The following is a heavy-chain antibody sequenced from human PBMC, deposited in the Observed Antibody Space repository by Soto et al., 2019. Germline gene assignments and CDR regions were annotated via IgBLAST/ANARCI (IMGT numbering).Heavy chain of an antibody. CDR1: GFTFNYYY. D-gene: IGHD6-6*01. CDR3: ARGQLVLFFDY. V-gene: IGHV3-11*01. Sequence: GGSLRLSCAASGFTFNYYYMSWIRQAQGKGPEWVSYISRSGSTIYYADSVKGRFTISRDNAKNSLYLRMNSLRAEDTAVYYCARGQLVLFFDYWGQGTLVTVSS. CDR2: ISRSGSTI. J-gene: IGHJ4*02.